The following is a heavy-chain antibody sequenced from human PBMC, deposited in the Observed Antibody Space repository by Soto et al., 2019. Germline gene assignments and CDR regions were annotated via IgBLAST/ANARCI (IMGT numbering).Heavy chain of an antibody. CDR2: IKSKRDGGTT. CDR3: TTQGTSTGD. J-gene: IGHJ4*02. D-gene: IGHD2-8*02. CDR1: GFNFNDAW. Sequence: EVQLAESGGGLVNPGESLRLSCAASGFNFNDAWMSWVRQAPGKGLEWVGRIKSKRDGGTTDYAAPVNGRFTVSRDDSKNTLYLQMNSLKTEDTGMYYCTTQGTSTGDWGQGTLVTVSA. V-gene: IGHV3-15*01.